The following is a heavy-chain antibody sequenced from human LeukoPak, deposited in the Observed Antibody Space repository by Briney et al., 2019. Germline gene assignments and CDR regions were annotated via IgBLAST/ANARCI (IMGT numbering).Heavy chain of an antibody. CDR3: ARAMYSGSYWGYYYYGMDV. CDR1: GYTFTSYD. CDR2: MNPNSGNT. V-gene: IGHV1-8*01. Sequence: ASVKVSCKASGYTFTSYDINWVRQATGQGLEWMGWMNPNSGNTGYAQKFQGRVTMTRNTSISTAYMELSSLRSEDTAVYYCARAMYSGSYWGYYYYGMDVWGQGTTVTVSS. D-gene: IGHD1-26*01. J-gene: IGHJ6*02.